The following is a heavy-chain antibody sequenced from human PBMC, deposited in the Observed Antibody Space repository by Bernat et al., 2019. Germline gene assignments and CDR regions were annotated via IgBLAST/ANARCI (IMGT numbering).Heavy chain of an antibody. Sequence: QVQLVESGGGVVQPGRSLRLSCAASGFTFSSYGMHWVRQAPGKGLEWVAVISYDGSNKYYADSVKGRFTISRDNSKNTLYLQMNSLRAEDTAVYYCAKPSPLWFGREEIYYFDYWGQGTLVTVSS. CDR3: AKPSPLWFGREEIYYFDY. J-gene: IGHJ4*02. CDR2: ISYDGSNK. D-gene: IGHD3-10*01. V-gene: IGHV3-30*18. CDR1: GFTFSSYG.